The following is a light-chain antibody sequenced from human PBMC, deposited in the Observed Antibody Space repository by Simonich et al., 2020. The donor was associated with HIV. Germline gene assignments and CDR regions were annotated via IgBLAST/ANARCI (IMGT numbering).Light chain of an antibody. CDR3: SSYTSSSTLG. V-gene: IGLV2-14*03. CDR1: SSDVGGYNY. Sequence: QSALTQPASVSGSPGQSITISCTGTSSDVGGYNYVSWYQQHPGKAPKLLIYDVRKRPSGVSNRFAGSKSGNTASLTISGLQAEDEADYYCSSYTSSSTLGFGGGTKLTVL. CDR2: DVR. J-gene: IGLJ2*01.